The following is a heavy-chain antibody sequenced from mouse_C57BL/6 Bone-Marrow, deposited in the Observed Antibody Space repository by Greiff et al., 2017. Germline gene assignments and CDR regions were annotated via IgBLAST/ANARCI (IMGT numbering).Heavy chain of an antibody. CDR3: TTDYGSSLDY. J-gene: IGHJ2*01. CDR2: IDPENGDT. Sequence: VQLQQSGAELVRPGASVKLSCTASGFNIKDDYMHWVKQRPEQGLEWIGWIDPENGDTEYASKFQGKATITADTSSNTAYLQLSSLTSEDTAVXYCTTDYGSSLDYWGQGTTLTVSS. V-gene: IGHV14-4*01. D-gene: IGHD1-1*01. CDR1: GFNIKDDY.